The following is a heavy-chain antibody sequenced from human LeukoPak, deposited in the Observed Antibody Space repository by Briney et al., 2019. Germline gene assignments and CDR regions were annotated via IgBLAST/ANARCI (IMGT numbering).Heavy chain of an antibody. V-gene: IGHV4-30-2*01. CDR2: IYHSGST. CDR3: ARTSIAARRANAFDI. Sequence: SQTLSLTCTVSGGSISSGGYSWSWIRQPPGKGLEWIGYIYHSGSTYYNPSLKSRVTISVDRSKNQFSLKLSSVTAADAAVYYCARTSIAARRANAFDIWGLGTMVTVSS. D-gene: IGHD6-6*01. J-gene: IGHJ3*02. CDR1: GGSISSGGYS.